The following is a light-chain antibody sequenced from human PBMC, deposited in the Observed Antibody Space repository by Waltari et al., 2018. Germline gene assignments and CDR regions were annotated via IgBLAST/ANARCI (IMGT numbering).Light chain of an antibody. CDR1: QSVSSN. J-gene: IGKJ1*01. CDR2: GAS. Sequence: EIAMTQSPATLSVSPGERATLSCRASQSVSSNLAWYQQKPGQAPRLLIYGASTRATGIPARFSGSGSGTEFTLTISSLQSEDFAVYYCQQYNNWPPSWTFGQGPRWKSN. V-gene: IGKV3-15*01. CDR3: QQYNNWPPSWT.